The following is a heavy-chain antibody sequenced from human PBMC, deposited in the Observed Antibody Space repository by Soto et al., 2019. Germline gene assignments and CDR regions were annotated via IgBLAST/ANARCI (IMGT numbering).Heavy chain of an antibody. Sequence: EVQLLESGGGLVQPGGSLRLSCAASGFTFSSYAMSWVRQAPGKGLEWVSAISGSGGSTYYADSVKGRFTISRDNSKNSLNRQINSLRADDTAVYNCAKEYGDYFIAGPFDYWGQGTLVTVCS. CDR1: GFTFSSYA. D-gene: IGHD2-21*02. CDR3: AKEYGDYFIAGPFDY. J-gene: IGHJ4*02. V-gene: IGHV3-23*01. CDR2: ISGSGGST.